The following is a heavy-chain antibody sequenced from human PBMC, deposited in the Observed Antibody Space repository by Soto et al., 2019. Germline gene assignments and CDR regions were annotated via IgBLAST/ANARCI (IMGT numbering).Heavy chain of an antibody. CDR3: ARRKERSGPYYLDY. CDR2: INPNTGNT. J-gene: IGHJ4*02. Sequence: QVQLVQSGAEVKKPGASVKVSCKASGYTFATYDFAWVRQATGQGLEWMGWINPNTGNTGYAQAFRGRVTITRNTSITTDYMELSSLRSEDTAVYFCARRKERSGPYYLDYWGQGTLVTVSS. V-gene: IGHV1-8*01. CDR1: GYTFATYD. D-gene: IGHD6-25*01.